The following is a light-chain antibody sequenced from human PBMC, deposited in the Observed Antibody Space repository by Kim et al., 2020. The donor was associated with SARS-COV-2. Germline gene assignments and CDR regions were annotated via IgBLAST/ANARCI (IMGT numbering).Light chain of an antibody. V-gene: IGKV1-16*02. CDR2: GAT. CDR3: QQYDNYPIT. Sequence: ADVGDTVTITCRASQDIKPFLGWFQQRPGKAPRPLIYGATTLHSEVPSKFSGGGSGTEFVLIIKSLQPEDSGTYYCQQYDNYPITFGQGTRLEIK. J-gene: IGKJ5*01. CDR1: QDIKPF.